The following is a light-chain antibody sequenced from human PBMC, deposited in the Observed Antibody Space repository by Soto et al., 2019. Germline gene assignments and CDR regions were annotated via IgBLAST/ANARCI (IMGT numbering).Light chain of an antibody. Sequence: QSALTQPASVSGSPGQSITISCTGTSSDIGRYDYVSWYQQFPGKAPKLMIYRVINRPSGVSDRFSGSKSGNSASLSISGLQAEDEADYYCSSFSSISTIIFGGGTKLTVL. V-gene: IGLV2-14*03. CDR1: SSDIGRYDY. CDR3: SSFSSISTII. CDR2: RVI. J-gene: IGLJ2*01.